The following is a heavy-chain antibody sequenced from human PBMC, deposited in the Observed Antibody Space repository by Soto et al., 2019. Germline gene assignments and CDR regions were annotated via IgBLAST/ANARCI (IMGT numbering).Heavy chain of an antibody. J-gene: IGHJ3*01. CDR3: AHIVITYGGVVADDTFDV. CDR1: GFSLTTRGVG. CDR2: IYWDDDK. V-gene: IGHV2-5*02. D-gene: IGHD3-16*02. Sequence: SGPTLVNPTETLTLTCTFSGFSLTTRGVGVGWIRQPPGKALEWLAVIYWDDDKRYSPSLKTRLVLTQTTPKNLVVLTMTNMDSVDTATFFCAHIVITYGGVVADDTFDVWGQGTMVTVSS.